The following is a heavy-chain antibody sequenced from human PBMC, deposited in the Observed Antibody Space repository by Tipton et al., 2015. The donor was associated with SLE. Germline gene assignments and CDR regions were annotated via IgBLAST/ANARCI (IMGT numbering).Heavy chain of an antibody. V-gene: IGHV4-39*01. J-gene: IGHJ4*02. D-gene: IGHD6-13*01. CDR2: IYYSGTT. CDR1: GGSISSSSYY. CDR3: ARQSSSWYDRANYFDY. Sequence: TLSLTCTVSGGSISSSSYYWGWIRQPPGKGLEWIGSIYYSGTTYYNPSLKSRVTISVDTSKNQFSLKLSSATAADTTVYYCARQSSSWYDRANYFDYWGQGTLVTVSS.